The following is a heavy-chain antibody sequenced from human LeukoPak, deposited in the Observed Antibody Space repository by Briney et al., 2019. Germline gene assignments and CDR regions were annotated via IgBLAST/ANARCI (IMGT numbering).Heavy chain of an antibody. CDR1: GFTFSSNY. CDR2: IYSGGST. J-gene: IGHJ4*02. Sequence: GGSLRLSCAASGFTFSSNYMSWVRQAPGKGLEWVSVIYSGGSTYYADSVTGRFTISRDNSKNTLYLQMNSLRAEDTAVYYCARGTVVPAATFDYWGQGTLVTVSS. V-gene: IGHV3-66*02. D-gene: IGHD2-2*01. CDR3: ARGTVVPAATFDY.